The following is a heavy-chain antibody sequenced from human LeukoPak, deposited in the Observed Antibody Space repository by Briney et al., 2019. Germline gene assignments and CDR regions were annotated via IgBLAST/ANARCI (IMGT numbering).Heavy chain of an antibody. CDR1: GFTFDDYG. Sequence: PGGSLRLSCAASGFTFDDYGMSWVRQVPGKGLEWVSGINWNGGSTGYADSVKGRFPISRDNAKNSLYLQMNSLRAEDTALYYCASSYGDQYYFDYWGQGTLVTVSS. V-gene: IGHV3-20*04. CDR2: INWNGGST. D-gene: IGHD4-17*01. J-gene: IGHJ4*02. CDR3: ASSYGDQYYFDY.